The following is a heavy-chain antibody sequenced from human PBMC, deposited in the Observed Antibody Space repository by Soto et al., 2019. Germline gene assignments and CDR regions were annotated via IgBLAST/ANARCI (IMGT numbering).Heavy chain of an antibody. D-gene: IGHD1-26*01. CDR2: ISAYNGNT. CDR1: GYTFTSYG. J-gene: IGHJ6*02. CDR3: ARDRYRGATDFYYYYGMDV. Sequence: ASVKVSCKASGYTFTSYGISWVRQAPGQGLEWMGWISAYNGNTNYAQKLQGRVTMTTDMSTSTAYMELRSLRSDDTAVYYCARDRYRGATDFYYYYGMDVWGQGTTVTVSS. V-gene: IGHV1-18*01.